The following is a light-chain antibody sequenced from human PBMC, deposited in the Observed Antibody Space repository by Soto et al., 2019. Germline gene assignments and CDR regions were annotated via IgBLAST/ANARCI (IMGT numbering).Light chain of an antibody. CDR3: QSYDSSLSGAV. V-gene: IGLV1-40*01. CDR2: DSI. Sequence: QSVLTQPPSVSGAPGQTITISCTGSSSNVGAGYEVHWYQQLPGTAPKLLIYDSINRPSGVPDRFSGSKSGTSASLAITGLQAEDEADYYCQSYDSSLSGAVFGGGTKLTVL. J-gene: IGLJ3*02. CDR1: SSNVGAGYE.